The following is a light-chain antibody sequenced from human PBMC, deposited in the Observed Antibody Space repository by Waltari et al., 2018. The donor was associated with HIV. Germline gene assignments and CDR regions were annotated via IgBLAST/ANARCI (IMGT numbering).Light chain of an antibody. CDR3: CSYAGSSTFRV. CDR2: EVS. Sequence: QSALTQPASVSGSPGQSITISCTGTSSDVGSYNLVSWYQRHPGKAPKPMIYEVSKRPSGVSNRFSGSKSGNTASLTISGLQAEDEADYYCCSYAGSSTFRVFGGGTKLTVL. CDR1: SSDVGSYNL. J-gene: IGLJ3*02. V-gene: IGLV2-23*02.